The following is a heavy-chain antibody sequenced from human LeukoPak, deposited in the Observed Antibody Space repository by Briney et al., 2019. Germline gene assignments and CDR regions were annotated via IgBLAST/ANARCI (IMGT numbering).Heavy chain of an antibody. Sequence: GGSLRLSCAASGFTFSSYSMNWVRQAPGKGLEWVSSISSSSSYIYYADSVKGRFTISRDSAKNSLYLQMNSLRAEDTAVYYCARAKVTMLRGVHNCFDPWGQGTLVTVSS. V-gene: IGHV3-21*01. J-gene: IGHJ5*02. CDR3: ARAKVTMLRGVHNCFDP. CDR1: GFTFSSYS. D-gene: IGHD3-10*01. CDR2: ISSSSSYI.